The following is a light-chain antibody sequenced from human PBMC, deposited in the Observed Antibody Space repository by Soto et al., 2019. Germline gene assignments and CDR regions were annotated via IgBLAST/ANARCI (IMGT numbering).Light chain of an antibody. Sequence: EIVMTQSPATLSVSPGERATLSCRASQSVNSNLAWYQQKPGQAPRLLIYGASTRATGVPARFSGSGSGTDFILTVSSLKSEDFAVYFCQQYNNWPTFGQGTKVEIK. CDR1: QSVNSN. J-gene: IGKJ1*01. CDR3: QQYNNWPT. V-gene: IGKV3-15*01. CDR2: GAS.